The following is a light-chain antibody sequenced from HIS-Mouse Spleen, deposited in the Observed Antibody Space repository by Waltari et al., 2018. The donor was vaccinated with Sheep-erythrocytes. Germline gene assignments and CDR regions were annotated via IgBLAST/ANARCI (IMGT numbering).Light chain of an antibody. V-gene: IGKV3-15*01. CDR3: QQYNNWPPGT. Sequence: EIVMTQSPATLSVSPGARATLSCRASQRVSSNLAWYQQKPGQAPRLLIYGASTRATGIPARFSGSGSGTEFTLTISSMQSEDFAVYYCQQYNNWPPGTFGQGTKLEIK. CDR2: GAS. J-gene: IGKJ2*02. CDR1: QRVSSN.